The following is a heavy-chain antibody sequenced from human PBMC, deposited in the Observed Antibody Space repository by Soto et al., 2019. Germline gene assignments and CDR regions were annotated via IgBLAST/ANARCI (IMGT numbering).Heavy chain of an antibody. CDR2: IYYSGST. CDR1: GGSISSGGYY. V-gene: IGHV4-31*03. Sequence: SETLSLTCTVSGGSISSGGYYWSWIRQHPGKGLEWIGYIYYSGSTYYNPSLKSRVTISVDTSKNQFSLKLSSVTAADTAVYYCARADRYYGSGSMGGPVDYWGQGTLVTVSS. D-gene: IGHD3-10*01. J-gene: IGHJ4*02. CDR3: ARADRYYGSGSMGGPVDY.